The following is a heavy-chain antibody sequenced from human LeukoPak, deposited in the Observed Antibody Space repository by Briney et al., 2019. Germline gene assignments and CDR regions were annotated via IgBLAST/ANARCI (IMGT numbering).Heavy chain of an antibody. J-gene: IGHJ4*02. D-gene: IGHD2-15*01. CDR1: GFTFSSYG. CDR3: AHIPQFVSGY. CDR2: ISYDGSNK. V-gene: IGHV3-30*03. Sequence: GGSLRLSCAASGFTFSSYGMHWVRQAPGKGLEWVAVISYDGSNKYYADSVKGRFTISRDNSKNTLYLQMNSPRAEDTAVYYCAHIPQFVSGYWGQGTLVTVSS.